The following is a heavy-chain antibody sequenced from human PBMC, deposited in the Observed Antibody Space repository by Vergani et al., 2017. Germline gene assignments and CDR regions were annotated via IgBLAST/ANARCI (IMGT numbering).Heavy chain of an antibody. Sequence: QVQLVQSGAEVGKPGASVKISCKASGYTFTAYYIHWVRQAPEQGLEWVGVISPDGFSTFYAQKFQGRVTITMDTSTSTVYVEVTSLRSDDTAVYYCAREPPLTGFFDYWGQGILVTVSS. CDR1: GYTFTAYY. J-gene: IGHJ4*02. D-gene: IGHD3-9*01. CDR2: ISPDGFST. CDR3: AREPPLTGFFDY. V-gene: IGHV1-46*03.